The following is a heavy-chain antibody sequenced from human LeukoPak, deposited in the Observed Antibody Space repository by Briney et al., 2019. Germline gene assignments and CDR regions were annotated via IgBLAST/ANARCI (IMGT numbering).Heavy chain of an antibody. V-gene: IGHV3-53*01. CDR2: IYSGGST. CDR3: AREVVAATCYFDY. J-gene: IGHJ4*03. D-gene: IGHD2-15*01. Sequence: GGSLRLSCAASGFTVSNNYMSWVRQAPGKGLEWVSVIYSGGSTYYADSVKGRFTISRDNSKNTLYLQMNSLRAEDTAVYYCAREVVAATCYFDYWGQGTLVTVSS. CDR1: GFTVSNNY.